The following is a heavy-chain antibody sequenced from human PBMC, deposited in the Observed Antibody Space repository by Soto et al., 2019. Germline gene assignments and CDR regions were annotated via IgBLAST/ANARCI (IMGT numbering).Heavy chain of an antibody. CDR2: ISWNSAGI. CDR1: GFTFVDYA. V-gene: IGHV3-9*01. J-gene: IGHJ4*02. D-gene: IGHD3-22*01. CDR3: TTDSYSTMIVVRFDY. Sequence: PGGALRLSCLASGFTFVDYAMHWVRQAPRKGLEWVSGISWNSAGIAYADSVKGRFTISRDNAKNSLYLQMNSLKTEDTGIYYCTTDSYSTMIVVRFDYWGQGTLVTVSS.